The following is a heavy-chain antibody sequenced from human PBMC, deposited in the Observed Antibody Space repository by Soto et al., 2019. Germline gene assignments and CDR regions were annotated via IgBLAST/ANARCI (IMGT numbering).Heavy chain of an antibody. CDR1: GFTFSNAW. CDR2: IKSKTDGGTT. Sequence: EVQLVESGGGLVKPGGSLRLSCAASGFTFSNAWMSWVRQAPGKGLEWVGRIKSKTDGGTTDYAAPVKGRFTISRDDSKNTLYLQMNSLKTEDTAVYYCTRPTPHDVLTGYSPIRYYYYGMDVWGQGTTVTVSS. CDR3: TRPTPHDVLTGYSPIRYYYYGMDV. J-gene: IGHJ6*02. D-gene: IGHD3-9*01. V-gene: IGHV3-15*01.